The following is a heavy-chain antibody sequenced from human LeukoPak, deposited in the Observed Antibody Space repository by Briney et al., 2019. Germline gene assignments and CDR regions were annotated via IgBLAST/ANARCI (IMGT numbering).Heavy chain of an antibody. D-gene: IGHD2-21*02. CDR1: GFTFSSYA. J-gene: IGHJ3*02. CDR2: LSGSGGST. V-gene: IGHV3-23*01. CDR3: ANPQIVVVTFGEAFDI. Sequence: GGALRLSCAASGFTFSSYAMSWGRQAPGRGLGGGSALSGSGGSTYYAASVRGRFTISRDNSKNTLYLQMNSLRAEDTAVYYCANPQIVVVTFGEAFDIWDQGTMVTVSS.